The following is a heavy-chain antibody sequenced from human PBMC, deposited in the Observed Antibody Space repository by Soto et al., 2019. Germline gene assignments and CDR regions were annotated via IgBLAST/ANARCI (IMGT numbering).Heavy chain of an antibody. CDR1: GFSFSSYS. J-gene: IGHJ4*02. CDR2: ISSSTTYI. CDR3: ARGRGSSTSCYHS. V-gene: IGHV3-21*06. Sequence: GGSLRLSCAGSGFSFSSYSMHWVRQAPGKGLEWVSSISSSTTYIYYPDSVQGRFTISRDNAKNAVYLDMNSLSAEDTAVYYCARGRGSSTSCYHSWGQGTLVTVSS. D-gene: IGHD2-2*01.